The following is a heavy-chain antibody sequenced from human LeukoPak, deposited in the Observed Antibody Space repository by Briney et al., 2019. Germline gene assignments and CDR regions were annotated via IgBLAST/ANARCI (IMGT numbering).Heavy chain of an antibody. CDR1: GASIVGSY. CDR3: ARGRHYDITGFNPTYYFDS. D-gene: IGHD3-9*01. CDR2: IYNTVDV. J-gene: IGHJ4*02. Sequence: PSETLSLTCTVSGASIVGSYWTWIRQSPGEGLQYVGYIYNTVDVNYSPSPKSRVTISIDMSRNQFSLTLNSVTTADTAMYYCARGRHYDITGFNPTYYFDSWGQGALVTVSS. V-gene: IGHV4-59*01.